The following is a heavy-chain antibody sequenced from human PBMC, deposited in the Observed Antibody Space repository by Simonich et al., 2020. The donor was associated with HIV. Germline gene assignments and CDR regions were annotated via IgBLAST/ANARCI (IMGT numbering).Heavy chain of an antibody. CDR3: AHRRLNWGGDYFVY. Sequence: QITLKESGPTLVKPTQTLTLTCTFSVFSLSTRGVGVGWIRQPPGKALEWLALIYWDDDKRYSPSLKSRLTITKDTSKNQVVLTMTNMDPVDTATYYCAHRRLNWGGDYFVYWGQGTLVTVSS. D-gene: IGHD7-27*01. CDR2: IYWDDDK. V-gene: IGHV2-5*02. CDR1: VFSLSTRGVG. J-gene: IGHJ4*02.